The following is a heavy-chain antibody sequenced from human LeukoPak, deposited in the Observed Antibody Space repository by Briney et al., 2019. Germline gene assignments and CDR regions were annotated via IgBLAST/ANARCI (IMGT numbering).Heavy chain of an antibody. D-gene: IGHD1-1*01. V-gene: IGHV4-59*01. J-gene: IGHJ6*02. CDR2: IYYSGST. CDR3: ARGTGTTSDGMDV. CDR1: GGSISSYY. Sequence: PSETLSLTCTVSGGSISSYYWSWIRQPPGKGLEWIGYIYYSGSTNYNPSLKSRVTISVDTSKNQFSLKLSSVTAADTAVYYCARGTGTTSDGMDVWGQGTTVTVSS.